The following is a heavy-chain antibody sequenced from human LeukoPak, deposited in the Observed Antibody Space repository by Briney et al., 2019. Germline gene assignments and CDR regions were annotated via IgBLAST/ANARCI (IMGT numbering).Heavy chain of an antibody. J-gene: IGHJ4*02. V-gene: IGHV3-30*04. CDR2: ISYDGSNK. CDR1: GFTFSSYA. Sequence: PGGSLRLSCAASGFTFSSYAMHWVRQAPGKGLEWVAVISYDGSNKYYAGSVKGRFTISRDNSKNTLYLQMNSLRAEDTAVYYYARDGRDYSNYFDYWGQGTLVTVSS. CDR3: ARDGRDYSNYFDY. D-gene: IGHD4-11*01.